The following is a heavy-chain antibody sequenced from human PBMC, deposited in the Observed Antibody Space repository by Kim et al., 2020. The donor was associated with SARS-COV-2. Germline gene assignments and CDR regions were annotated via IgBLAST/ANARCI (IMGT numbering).Heavy chain of an antibody. CDR2: ISSSSSYI. V-gene: IGHV3-21*01. CDR1: GFTFSSYS. J-gene: IGHJ4*02. D-gene: IGHD3-10*01. CDR3: AREVGRGFGIASARGLDY. Sequence: GGSLRLSCAASGFTFSSYSMNWVRQAPGKGLEWVSSISSSSSYIYYADSVKGRFTISRDNAKNSLYLQMNSLRAEDTAVYYCAREVGRGFGIASARGLDYWGQGTLVTVSS.